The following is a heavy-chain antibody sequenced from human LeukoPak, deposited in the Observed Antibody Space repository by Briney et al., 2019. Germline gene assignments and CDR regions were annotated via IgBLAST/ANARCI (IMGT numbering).Heavy chain of an antibody. CDR2: ISPSGDIT. CDR1: GVNFSSYW. D-gene: IGHD3-10*01. Sequence: GGSLRLSCAVSGVNFSSYWMSWVRQAPGKGLEWVSGISPSGDITYYADSVKGRFTISRDNSKNTLYLEVISLTAEDTAVYYCAKDDAWLRFGEWSQGTLVTVSS. V-gene: IGHV3-23*01. J-gene: IGHJ4*02. CDR3: AKDDAWLRFGE.